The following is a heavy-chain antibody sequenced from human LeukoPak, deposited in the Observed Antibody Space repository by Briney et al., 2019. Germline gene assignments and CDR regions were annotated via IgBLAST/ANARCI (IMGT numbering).Heavy chain of an antibody. D-gene: IGHD3-22*01. V-gene: IGHV1-18*01. Sequence: ASVKVSCKASGYTFTSYGFSWVRQAPGQGLEWMGWISASNANTNYAQNLQGRVTMTTDTSTTTAYMELRSLRSDDTAVYYCARVLPPSYSSGLNYWGQGTLVTVSS. CDR2: ISASNANT. J-gene: IGHJ4*02. CDR1: GYTFTSYG. CDR3: ARVLPPSYSSGLNY.